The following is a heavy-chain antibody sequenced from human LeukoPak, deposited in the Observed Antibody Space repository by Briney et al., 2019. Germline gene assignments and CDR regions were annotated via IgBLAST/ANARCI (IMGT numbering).Heavy chain of an antibody. V-gene: IGHV1-46*01. CDR2: INPSGGST. Sequence: ASVKVSCKASGYTFTSYYMHWVRQAPGQGLEWMGIINPSGGSTSYAQKFQGRVTMTEDTSTDTAYMELSSPRSEDTAVYYCATESYSGSYLYAFDIWGQGTMVTVSS. D-gene: IGHD1-26*01. CDR3: ATESYSGSYLYAFDI. J-gene: IGHJ3*02. CDR1: GYTFTSYY.